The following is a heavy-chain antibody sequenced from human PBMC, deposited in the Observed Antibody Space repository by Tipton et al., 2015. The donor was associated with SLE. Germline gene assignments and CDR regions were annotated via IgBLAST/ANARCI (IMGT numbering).Heavy chain of an antibody. D-gene: IGHD7-27*01. Sequence: SLRLSCAASGFTFSSYSMKWVRQAPGKGLEWVSSISSSSSYIYYTDSVKGRFTISRDNAKNSLYLQMNSLRAEDTAVYYCAGELGHDAFDIWGQGTMVTVSS. CDR3: AGELGHDAFDI. CDR2: ISSSSSYI. V-gene: IGHV3-21*04. CDR1: GFTFSSYS. J-gene: IGHJ3*02.